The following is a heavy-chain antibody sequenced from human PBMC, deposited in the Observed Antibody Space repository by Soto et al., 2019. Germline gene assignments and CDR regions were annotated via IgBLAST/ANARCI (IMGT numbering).Heavy chain of an antibody. CDR2: IYYSGST. V-gene: IGHV4-39*01. D-gene: IGHD6-19*01. Sequence: SETLSLTCTVSGGSISSSSYYWGWIRQPPGKGLEWIGSIYYSGSTYYNPSLKSRVTISVDTSKNQFSLKLSSVTAADTAVYYCARHMWRAVAKTAFDYWGQGTLVTVSS. CDR1: GGSISSSSYY. CDR3: ARHMWRAVAKTAFDY. J-gene: IGHJ4*02.